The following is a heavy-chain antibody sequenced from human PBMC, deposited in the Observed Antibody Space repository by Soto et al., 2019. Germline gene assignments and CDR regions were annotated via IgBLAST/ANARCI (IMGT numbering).Heavy chain of an antibody. CDR3: ARGWVAARPFDY. CDR1: GFTVSSNY. Sequence: GGSLRLSCAASGFTVSSNYMSWVRQAPGKGLEWVSVIYSGGSTYYADSVKGRFTISRHKSKNTLYLQMNSLRAEDTAVYYCARGWVAARPFDYWGQGTLVTVSS. V-gene: IGHV3-53*04. CDR2: IYSGGST. J-gene: IGHJ4*02. D-gene: IGHD6-6*01.